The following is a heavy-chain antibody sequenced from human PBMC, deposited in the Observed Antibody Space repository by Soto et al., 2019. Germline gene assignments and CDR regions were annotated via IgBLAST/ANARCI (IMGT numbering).Heavy chain of an antibody. V-gene: IGHV3-72*01. CDR1: VFTGSDHS. D-gene: IGHD3-22*01. CDR3: VRATYFSDSSGYTRCLDY. Sequence: PWGSLRLSGAGSVFTGSDHSIDWVRQAPGKGLEWVGRSREKAHGYNTAYAASVKVRITTSRDESKNSAYLQMNSLKTEDTAVYYCVRATYFSDSSGYTRCLDYWGQGTLVTVSS. CDR2: SREKAHGYNT. J-gene: IGHJ4*02.